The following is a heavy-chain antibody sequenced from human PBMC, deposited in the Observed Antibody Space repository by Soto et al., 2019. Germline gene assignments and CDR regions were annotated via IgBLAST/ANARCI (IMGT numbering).Heavy chain of an antibody. J-gene: IGHJ4*02. CDR1: GFTFSSYS. V-gene: IGHV3-21*01. CDR3: ARGDAYYGSGSYYLNYFDY. D-gene: IGHD3-10*01. Sequence: EVQLVESGGGLVKPGGSLRLSCAASGFTFSSYSMNWVRQAPGKGLEWVSSISSSSSYIYYADSVKGRFTISRDNAKNSLYLQMNSLRAEDTAVYYCARGDAYYGSGSYYLNYFDYWGQGTLVTVSS. CDR2: ISSSSSYI.